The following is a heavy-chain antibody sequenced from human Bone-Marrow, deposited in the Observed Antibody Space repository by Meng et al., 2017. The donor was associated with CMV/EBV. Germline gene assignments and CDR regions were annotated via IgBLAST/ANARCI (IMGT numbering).Heavy chain of an antibody. Sequence: GGSLRLSCAASGFTFSNYGMHWVRQAPGKGLEWVAVISFDGADKYYGDSVKGRFTISRDTSKKASFLQMNSLRREDTAVYYCARVGPGEMSLYLYNGMDVWGQGTTVTGSS. CDR2: ISFDGADK. CDR3: ARVGPGEMSLYLYNGMDV. CDR1: GFTFSNYG. J-gene: IGHJ6*01. D-gene: IGHD1-26*01. V-gene: IGHV3-30*19.